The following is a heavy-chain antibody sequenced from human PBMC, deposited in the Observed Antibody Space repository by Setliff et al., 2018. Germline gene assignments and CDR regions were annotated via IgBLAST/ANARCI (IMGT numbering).Heavy chain of an antibody. Sequence: SETLSLTCAVYGGSFSGYYWSWIRQPPGKGLEWIGQIYTSWSTNYNPSLKSRVTISLDTSKNQFSLSLSSVTAADTAVYYCARMSGFQYMDVWGKGTTVTVSS. J-gene: IGHJ6*03. CDR1: GGSFSGYY. CDR2: IYTSWST. V-gene: IGHV4-34*01. CDR3: ARMSGFQYMDV. D-gene: IGHD3-3*01.